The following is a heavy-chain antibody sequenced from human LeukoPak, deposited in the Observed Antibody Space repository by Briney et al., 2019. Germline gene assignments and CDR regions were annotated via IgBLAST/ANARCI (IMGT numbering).Heavy chain of an antibody. CDR3: ATETNGRHYDY. J-gene: IGHJ4*02. Sequence: GGSLRLSCTASGLSFSTSGFNWVRQAPGKGLEWVASIGPTGSDRYHADSIKGRFTISRDNANNFLYLQMNSLRAEDTAVYYCATETNGRHYDYWGQGTLLTVSS. D-gene: IGHD1-14*01. CDR1: GLSFSTSG. CDR2: IGPTGSDR. V-gene: IGHV3-21*06.